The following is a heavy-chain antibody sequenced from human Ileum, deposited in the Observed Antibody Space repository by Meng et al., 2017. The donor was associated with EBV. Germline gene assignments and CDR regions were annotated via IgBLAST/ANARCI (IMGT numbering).Heavy chain of an antibody. CDR1: EYTFINHD. J-gene: IGHJ5*02. V-gene: IGHV1-8*02. CDR2: MNSNSGNT. CDR3: ARCSWAVGCDWFDP. D-gene: IGHD3-16*01. Sequence: LGEAMSQVKKPVASVKDSCRPSEYTFINHDIDRCRQAHGQLLPWLGWMNSNSGNTGYGQQYQDRLTMTRNTSISPAYMELSSQTSEDTALYYRARCSWAVGCDWFDPWRQGTLVTVSS.